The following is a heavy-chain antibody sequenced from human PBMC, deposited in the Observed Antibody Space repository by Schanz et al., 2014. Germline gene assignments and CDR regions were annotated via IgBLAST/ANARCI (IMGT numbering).Heavy chain of an antibody. J-gene: IGHJ6*03. CDR3: AKGSRSGSKVMDV. D-gene: IGHD3-10*01. CDR1: GASISSRDFY. Sequence: VQLQESGPGLVKPSQTLSLTCTVSGASISSRDFYWSWIRQFPGKGLEWVSNIPWNGAAIGYAGSVRGRFTISRDSAKNSLYLQMNSLRPEDTALYYCAKGSRSGSKVMDVWGKGTTVTVSS. CDR2: IPWNGAAI. V-gene: IGHV3-9*01.